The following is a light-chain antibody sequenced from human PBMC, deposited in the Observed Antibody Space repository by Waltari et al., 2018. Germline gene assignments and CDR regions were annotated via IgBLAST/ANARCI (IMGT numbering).Light chain of an antibody. V-gene: IGLV1-44*01. CDR1: TSNTGTNT. CDR2: ANY. J-gene: IGLJ6*01. CDR3: ATWDDSLSGRV. Sequence: QSVLPQPPSTSGTPGQRVTISCSGSTSNTGTNTVPWYQLLPGTAPKTVIFANYHRPSGVPDRFSASKSGTSASLVISGLQSEDEADYFCATWDDSLSGRVFGRGTKVTVL.